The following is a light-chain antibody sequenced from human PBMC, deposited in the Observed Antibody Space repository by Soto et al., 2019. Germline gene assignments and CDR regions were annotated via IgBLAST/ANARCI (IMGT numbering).Light chain of an antibody. CDR3: QQYSNLIT. J-gene: IGKJ5*01. CDR1: QDVSNY. V-gene: IGKV1-33*01. CDR2: DAS. Sequence: DIQMTQSPSSLSASAGERVTITSQASQDVSNYLNWYQQKLGKAPKLLIYDASNLETGVPSRFSGSGSGTYFSFTISSLQPEDFATYYCQQYSNLITFGQGTRLEL.